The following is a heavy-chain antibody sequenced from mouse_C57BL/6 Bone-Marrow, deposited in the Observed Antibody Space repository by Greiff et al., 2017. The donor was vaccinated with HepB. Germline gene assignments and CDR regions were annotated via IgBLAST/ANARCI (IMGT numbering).Heavy chain of an antibody. CDR1: GYTFTSYG. Sequence: QVQLKESGAELARPGASVKLSCKASGYTFTSYGISWVKQRTGQGLEWSGEIYPRSGNTYYNEKFKGKATLTADKSSSTAYMELRSLTSEDSAVYFCARRWLLRGGWGQGTTLTVAS. V-gene: IGHV1-81*01. J-gene: IGHJ2*01. CDR2: IYPRSGNT. D-gene: IGHD2-3*01. CDR3: ARRWLLRGG.